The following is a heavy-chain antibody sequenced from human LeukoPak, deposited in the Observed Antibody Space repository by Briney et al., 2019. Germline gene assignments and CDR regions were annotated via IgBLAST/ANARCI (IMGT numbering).Heavy chain of an antibody. CDR2: ISSSSSYI. Sequence: GGSLRLSCAASGFTFSSYSMNWVRQAPGKGLEWVSSISSSSSYIYHADSVKGRFTISRDNAKNSLYLQMNSLRAEDTAVYYCAREELATGYFDYWGQGTLVTVSS. V-gene: IGHV3-21*01. CDR3: AREELATGYFDY. D-gene: IGHD5-24*01. J-gene: IGHJ4*02. CDR1: GFTFSSYS.